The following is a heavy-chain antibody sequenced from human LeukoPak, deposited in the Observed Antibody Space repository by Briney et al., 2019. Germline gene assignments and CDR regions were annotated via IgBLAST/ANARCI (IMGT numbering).Heavy chain of an antibody. Sequence: SETLSLTCTVSGGSIIGYWWSWIRQPPGKGLEWIGNIRYNGNTYSNPSLKSRVTISVDTSKNQYSMKLSSVTAADTAMYYCGRYAALTGPNWLDPWGRGTLATVSS. J-gene: IGHJ5*02. CDR1: GGSIIGYW. CDR2: IRYNGNT. CDR3: GRYAALTGPNWLDP. V-gene: IGHV4-59*01. D-gene: IGHD3-9*01.